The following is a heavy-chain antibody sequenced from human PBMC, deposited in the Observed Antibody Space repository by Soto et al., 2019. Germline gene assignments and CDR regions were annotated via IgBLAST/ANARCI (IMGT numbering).Heavy chain of an antibody. J-gene: IGHJ5*02. Sequence: GESLKISCAASGFTFSSYWMSWVRQAPGKGLEWVANIKQDGSEKYYVDSVKGRFTISRDNAKNSLYLQMNSLRAEDTAVYYCARDRGYCSSTSCFNWFDPWGQGTLVTVSS. D-gene: IGHD2-2*01. CDR1: GFTFSSYW. V-gene: IGHV3-7*05. CDR3: ARDRGYCSSTSCFNWFDP. CDR2: IKQDGSEK.